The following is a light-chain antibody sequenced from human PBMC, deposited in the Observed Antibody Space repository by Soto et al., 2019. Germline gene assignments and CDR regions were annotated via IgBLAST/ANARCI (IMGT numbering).Light chain of an antibody. Sequence: EIVLTPSPGTLSLSPGERATLSCRASQSVSSSHLAWYQQKTGQAPRLLIYDASNRATGIPDRFSGSGSGTDFTLTIRRLETEDFAVYYCKKRSNWRLTVGGGKKGDIK. CDR1: QSVSSSH. V-gene: IGKV3D-20*02. J-gene: IGKJ4*01. CDR3: KKRSNWRLT. CDR2: DAS.